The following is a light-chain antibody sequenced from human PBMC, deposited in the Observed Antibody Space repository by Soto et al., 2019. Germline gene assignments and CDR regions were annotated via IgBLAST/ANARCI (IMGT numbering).Light chain of an antibody. CDR1: QSLSSR. CDR2: GAF. CDR3: QQYNSYPWT. Sequence: IQMTQSPSTLSTYVGDRVTITCRASQSLSSRLAWYQQIPGKAPKLLIYGAFSLQSGVPSRFSGSGSGTEFSLTISSLQPDDFATYYCQQYNSYPWTFGQGTKVDIK. V-gene: IGKV1-5*01. J-gene: IGKJ1*01.